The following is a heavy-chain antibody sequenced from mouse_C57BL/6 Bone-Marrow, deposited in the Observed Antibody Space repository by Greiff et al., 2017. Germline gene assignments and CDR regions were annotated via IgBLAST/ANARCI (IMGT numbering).Heavy chain of an antibody. J-gene: IGHJ3*01. CDR2: IYPRSGNT. CDR1: GYTFTSYG. D-gene: IGHD1-1*01. V-gene: IGHV1-81*01. Sequence: VQLQQSGAELARPGASVKLSCKASGYTFTSYGISWVKQRTGQGLEWIGEIYPRSGNTYYNEKFKGKATLTADKSSSTAYMELSRLTSEDSAVYFCSRPHYGSVLAYWGQGTLVTVSA. CDR3: SRPHYGSVLAY.